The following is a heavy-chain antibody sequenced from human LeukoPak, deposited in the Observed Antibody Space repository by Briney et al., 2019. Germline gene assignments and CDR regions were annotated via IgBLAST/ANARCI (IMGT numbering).Heavy chain of an antibody. CDR3: AKGSFYCNGNSCPQYYYYMDV. V-gene: IGHV3-30*02. J-gene: IGHJ6*03. Sequence: GGSLRLSCAASGYTFSRHGIHWVRQAPGKGLEWVAFIRCDGSNKYYADSVKGRFTISRDDSKNTLYLQMNGLRVEDTAVYYCAKGSFYCNGNSCPQYYYYMDVWGKGTTVTVSS. D-gene: IGHD2/OR15-2a*01. CDR2: IRCDGSNK. CDR1: GYTFSRHG.